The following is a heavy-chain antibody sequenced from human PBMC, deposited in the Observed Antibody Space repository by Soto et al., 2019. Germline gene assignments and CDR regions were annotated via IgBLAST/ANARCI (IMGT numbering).Heavy chain of an antibody. CDR3: VRDTMRASAAASLDY. D-gene: IGHD2-2*01. CDR1: GFTFSTYE. Sequence: GGSLRLSCAASGFTFSTYEFNWVRQAPGRGLEWIWYISVSGNIIKYAESVKGRFTISRDNADNSLHLHMSNLRVDDTALYFCVRDTMRASAAASLDYWGQGTQVTVSS. CDR2: ISVSGNII. V-gene: IGHV3-48*03. J-gene: IGHJ4*02.